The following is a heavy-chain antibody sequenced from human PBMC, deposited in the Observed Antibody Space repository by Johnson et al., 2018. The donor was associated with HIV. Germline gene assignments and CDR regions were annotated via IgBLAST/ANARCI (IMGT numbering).Heavy chain of an antibody. V-gene: IGHV3-13*01. Sequence: VQLVESGGGLVQPGGSLRLSCAASGFTFSCYDVHWVRQATGKGLEWVSPIGTAGDTYYPGSVKGRFTISRENAKNSLYLQMNSLRAGDTAVYYCARETVTSGAFDIWGRGTMLTVSS. CDR3: ARETVTSGAFDI. CDR2: IGTAGDT. CDR1: GFTFSCYD. J-gene: IGHJ3*02. D-gene: IGHD4-11*01.